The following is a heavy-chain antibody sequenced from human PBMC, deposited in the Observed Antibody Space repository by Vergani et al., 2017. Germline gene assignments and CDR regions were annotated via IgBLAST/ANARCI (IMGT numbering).Heavy chain of an antibody. CDR1: GFTFSSYS. D-gene: IGHD3-9*01. J-gene: IGHJ4*02. CDR3: ARDVLRYFDWLSSGLDY. Sequence: EVQLVESGGGLVKPGGSLRLSCAASGFTFSSYSMNWVRQAPGKGLEWVSSISSSSSYIYYADSVKGRFTISRENAKNSLYLQMNSLRAEDTAVYYCARDVLRYFDWLSSGLDYWGQGTLVTVSS. V-gene: IGHV3-21*01. CDR2: ISSSSSYI.